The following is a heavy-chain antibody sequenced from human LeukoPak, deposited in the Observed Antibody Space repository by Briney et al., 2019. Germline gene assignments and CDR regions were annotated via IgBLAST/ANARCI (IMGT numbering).Heavy chain of an antibody. Sequence: SETLSLTCAVYGGSFSGYYRSWIRQPPGKGLEWIGEINHSGSTNYNPSLKSRVTISVDTSKNQFSLKLSSVTAADTAVYYCASTRGYDSSGYYYEVDYWGQGTLVTVSS. V-gene: IGHV4-34*01. D-gene: IGHD3-22*01. CDR2: INHSGST. J-gene: IGHJ4*02. CDR1: GGSFSGYY. CDR3: ASTRGYDSSGYYYEVDY.